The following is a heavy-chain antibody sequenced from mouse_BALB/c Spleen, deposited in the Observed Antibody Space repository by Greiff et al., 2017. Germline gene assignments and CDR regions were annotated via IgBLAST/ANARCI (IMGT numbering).Heavy chain of an antibody. CDR3: ASLLSYYFDY. J-gene: IGHJ2*01. CDR1: GFTFSSYA. Sequence: VESGGGLVKPGGSLKLSCAASGFTFSSYAMSWVRQTPEKRLEWVASISSGGSTYYPDSVKGRFTISRDNARNILYLQMSSLRSEDTAMYYCASLLSYYFDYWGQGTTLTVSS. D-gene: IGHD2-10*01. CDR2: ISSGGST. V-gene: IGHV5-6-5*01.